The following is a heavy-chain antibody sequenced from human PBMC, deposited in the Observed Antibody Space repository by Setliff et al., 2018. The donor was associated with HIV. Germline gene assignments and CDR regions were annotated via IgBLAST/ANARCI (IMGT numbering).Heavy chain of an antibody. J-gene: IGHJ4*02. CDR2: ISAYNGNT. V-gene: IGHV1-18*01. CDR3: AREHDSLTGYSFDF. CDR1: GYTFTSYG. D-gene: IGHD3-9*01. Sequence: GASVKVSCKASGYTFTSYGISWVRQAPGQGLEWMGWISAYNGNTNYAQKLQGRVTMTTDTSTSTAYMEVRSLRSDDAAVYYCAREHDSLTGYSFDFWGQGTLVTVSS.